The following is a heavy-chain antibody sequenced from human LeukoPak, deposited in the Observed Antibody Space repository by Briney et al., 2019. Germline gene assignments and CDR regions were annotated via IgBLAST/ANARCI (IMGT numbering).Heavy chain of an antibody. CDR3: ATSGRGYSYGTIDY. J-gene: IGHJ4*01. Sequence: SETLSLTCTVSGGSLSDYYWSWIRQTPGKGLEWIGYFFYSGSTNYHPSLKSRITISVDASRTQFSLRLRSVTAADTAVYYCATSGRGYSYGTIDYWGHGTLVTVSS. CDR2: FFYSGST. CDR1: GGSLSDYY. V-gene: IGHV4-59*01. D-gene: IGHD5-18*01.